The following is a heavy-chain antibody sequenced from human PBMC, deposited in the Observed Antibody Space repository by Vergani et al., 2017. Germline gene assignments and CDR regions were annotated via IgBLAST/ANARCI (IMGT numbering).Heavy chain of an antibody. J-gene: IGHJ6*03. Sequence: QVQLVESGGGVVQPGRSLRLSCTSSGFTFSTYAMHWVRQAPGKGLEWVAIIYYDGSKKYYADSVKGRFTISRVNSRNTLDLLMSSLRAEDTAIYYCVREVSYCGSTTCRNPSYVYYYHMDVWGEGTTVTVSS. V-gene: IGHV3-33*01. CDR1: GFTFSTYA. CDR3: VREVSYCGSTTCRNPSYVYYYHMDV. D-gene: IGHD2-21*01. CDR2: IYYDGSKK.